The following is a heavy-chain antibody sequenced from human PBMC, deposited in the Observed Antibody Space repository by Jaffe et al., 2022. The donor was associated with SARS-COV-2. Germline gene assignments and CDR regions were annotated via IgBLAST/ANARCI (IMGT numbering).Heavy chain of an antibody. V-gene: IGHV3-33*01. D-gene: IGHD3-3*01. J-gene: IGHJ5*02. CDR2: IWYDGSNK. CDR3: AREPTGRADYDFWSGYPVGWFDP. CDR1: GFTFSSYG. Sequence: QVQLVESGGGVVQPGRSLRLSCAASGFTFSSYGMHWVRQAPGKGLEWVAVIWYDGSNKYYADSVKGRFTISRDNSKNTLYLQMNSLRAEDTAVYYCAREPTGRADYDFWSGYPVGWFDPWGQGTLVTVSS.